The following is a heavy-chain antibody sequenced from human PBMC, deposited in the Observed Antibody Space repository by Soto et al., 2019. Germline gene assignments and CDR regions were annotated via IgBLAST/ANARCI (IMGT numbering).Heavy chain of an antibody. CDR1: GGSISSSSYY. CDR3: ARQDNGYDILTGDGMDV. CDR2: IYYSGST. D-gene: IGHD3-9*01. Sequence: QLQLQESGPGLVKPSETLSLTCTVSGGSISSSSYYWGWIRQPPGKGLEWIGSIYYSGSTYYNPSLKSRVTISVDTSKNQFSLKLSSVTAADTAVYYCARQDNGYDILTGDGMDVWGQGTTVTVSS. V-gene: IGHV4-39*01. J-gene: IGHJ6*02.